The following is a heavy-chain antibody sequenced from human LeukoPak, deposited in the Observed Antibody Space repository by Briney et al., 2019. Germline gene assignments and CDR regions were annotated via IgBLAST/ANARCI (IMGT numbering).Heavy chain of an antibody. Sequence: GASLRLSCSASGFTFRTYVMYWVRQGPGRGLEYVSAISGDGYSTYADSVKGRFTISRDNSKNTLYLQMSSMRAEDTAVYYCVKAQGYCSGGTCYFDYWGQGTLVTVSS. CDR1: GFTFRTYV. D-gene: IGHD2-15*01. V-gene: IGHV3-64D*06. CDR2: ISGDGYST. CDR3: VKAQGYCSGGTCYFDY. J-gene: IGHJ4*02.